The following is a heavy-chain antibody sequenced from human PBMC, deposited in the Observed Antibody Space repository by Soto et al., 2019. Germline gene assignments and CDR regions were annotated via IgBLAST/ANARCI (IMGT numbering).Heavy chain of an antibody. D-gene: IGHD2-21*01. Sequence: QVQLVESGGGVVQPGRSLRLSCAASGFTFSSYGMHWVRQAPGKGLEWVAVISYDGSNKYYADSVKGRFTISRDNSKNTLYLQMNSLRAEDTAVCYCAKDRDSLFDYWGQGTLVTVSS. CDR2: ISYDGSNK. CDR3: AKDRDSLFDY. V-gene: IGHV3-30*18. CDR1: GFTFSSYG. J-gene: IGHJ4*02.